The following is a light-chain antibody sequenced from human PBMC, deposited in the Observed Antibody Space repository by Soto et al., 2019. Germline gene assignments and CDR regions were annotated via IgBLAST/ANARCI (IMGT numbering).Light chain of an antibody. V-gene: IGKV1-5*01. J-gene: IGKJ1*01. Sequence: DNQMTQSPSTLSASVGDRVTITCRASQSVSTWLAWYQQIPGKAPKFLIYDASRLQSGVPSRFSGSGSGTEFTLTISSLLPDDLATYYCQQYISYPWTFGQGTKLEIK. CDR1: QSVSTW. CDR2: DAS. CDR3: QQYISYPWT.